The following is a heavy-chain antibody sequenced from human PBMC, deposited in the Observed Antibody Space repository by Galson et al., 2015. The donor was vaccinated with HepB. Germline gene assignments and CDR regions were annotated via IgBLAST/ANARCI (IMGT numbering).Heavy chain of an antibody. CDR1: GFTFSSYA. D-gene: IGHD2-2*02. CDR3: APVPAAIRAQGNAFDI. V-gene: IGHV3-23*01. CDR2: ISGSGGST. Sequence: SLRLSCAASGFTFSSYAMSWVRQAPGKGLEWVSAISGSGGSTYCADSVKGQFTISRDNSKNTLYLQMNSLRAEDTAVYYCAPVPAAIRAQGNAFDIWGQGTMVTVSS. J-gene: IGHJ3*02.